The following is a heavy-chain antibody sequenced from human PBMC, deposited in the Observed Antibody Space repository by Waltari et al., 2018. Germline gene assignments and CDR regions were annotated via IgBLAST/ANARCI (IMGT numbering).Heavy chain of an antibody. V-gene: IGHV3-49*03. CDR3: TRAGPSYSDYYGMDV. D-gene: IGHD1-26*01. CDR2: IRSKAYGGTT. CDR1: GFTFGDYA. J-gene: IGHJ6*02. Sequence: EVQLVESGGGLVQPGRSLRLSCTASGFTFGDYAMSWFRQAPGRGLEWVGFIRSKAYGGTTEYAASVKGRFTSSRDDSKSIAYLQMNSLKTEDTAVYYCTRAGPSYSDYYGMDVWGQGTTVTVSS.